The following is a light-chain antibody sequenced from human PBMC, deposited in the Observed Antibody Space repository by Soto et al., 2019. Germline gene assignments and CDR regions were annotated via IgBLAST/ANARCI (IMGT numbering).Light chain of an antibody. CDR3: SSYTSSSTYV. J-gene: IGLJ1*01. CDR1: SSDVGGYNY. CDR2: GVS. V-gene: IGLV2-14*03. Sequence: QSVLTQPASVSGSPGQSITISCAGTSSDVGGYNYVSWYQQHPGKAPKRMLCGVSNRPSGVSSRFSGSKSGNTASLTISGLQAEDEADYYCSSYTSSSTYVFGTGTKVTVL.